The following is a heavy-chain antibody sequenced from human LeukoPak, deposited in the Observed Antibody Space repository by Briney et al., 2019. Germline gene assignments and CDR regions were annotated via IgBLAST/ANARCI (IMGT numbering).Heavy chain of an antibody. J-gene: IGHJ4*02. D-gene: IGHD3-3*01. CDR2: FDPEDGET. V-gene: IGHV1-24*01. CDR3: ATGTNDFWSGYLFDY. Sequence: ASVKVSCKVSGYTLTELSMHWVRQAPGKGLEWMGGFDPEDGETIYAQKFQGRVTMTEDTSTDTAYMELSSLRSEDMAVYYCATGTNDFWSGYLFDYWGQGTLVTVSS. CDR1: GYTLTELS.